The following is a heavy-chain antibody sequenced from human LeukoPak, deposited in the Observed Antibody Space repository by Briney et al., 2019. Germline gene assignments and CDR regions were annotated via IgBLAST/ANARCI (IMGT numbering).Heavy chain of an antibody. D-gene: IGHD3-22*01. V-gene: IGHV3-15*01. CDR2: IKSKTDGGTA. CDR1: GFIFSNAW. J-gene: IGHJ4*02. Sequence: GGSLRLSCAVSGFIFSNAWMSWVRQAPGKGLEWVGRIKSKTDGGTADYAAPVKGRFTISRDDSKNTLYLQMNSLKTEDTAVYYCTTDRYYDAAYTTWGQGTLVTVSS. CDR3: TTDRYYDAAYTT.